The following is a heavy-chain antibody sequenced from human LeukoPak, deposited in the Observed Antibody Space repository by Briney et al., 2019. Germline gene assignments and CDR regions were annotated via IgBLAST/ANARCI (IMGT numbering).Heavy chain of an antibody. Sequence: GGSLSLSCAASGFTFSSYAMSWVRQAPGKGREWVSAISGSGGSTYYADSVKGRFTISRDNSKNTLYLQMNSLRAEDTAVYYCAKEDGDYVFFGVYYFDYWGQGTLVTVSS. D-gene: IGHD4-17*01. CDR2: ISGSGGST. CDR1: GFTFSSYA. CDR3: AKEDGDYVFFGVYYFDY. V-gene: IGHV3-23*01. J-gene: IGHJ4*02.